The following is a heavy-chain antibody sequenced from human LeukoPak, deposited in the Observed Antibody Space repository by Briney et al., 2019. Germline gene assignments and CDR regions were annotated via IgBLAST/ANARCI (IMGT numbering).Heavy chain of an antibody. CDR1: EFTFSSYG. CDR2: IWYDGSEK. CDR3: ARSHRLLLPDY. Sequence: PSGRSLRLSCEASEFTFSSYGMHWVRQAPGKGLEWVAVIWYDGSEKYYGDSVKGRFTISRDNSKNMLYLQMSSLRAEDTALYYCARSHRLLLPDYWGQGTLVTVSS. D-gene: IGHD2-21*02. J-gene: IGHJ4*02. V-gene: IGHV3-33*01.